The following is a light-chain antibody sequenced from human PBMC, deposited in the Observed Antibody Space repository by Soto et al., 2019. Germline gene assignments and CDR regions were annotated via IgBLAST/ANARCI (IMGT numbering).Light chain of an antibody. CDR2: GNS. Sequence: QSVLTQPPSVSGAPGQRVTISCTGSSSNIGAGYDVHWYQQLPGTAPKLLIYGNSNRPSGVPDRFSGSNSGTSASLAITGLQAEDEADYYCQSYDSSLGVVFGGGTKVTVL. CDR3: QSYDSSLGVV. CDR1: SSNIGAGYD. V-gene: IGLV1-40*01. J-gene: IGLJ2*01.